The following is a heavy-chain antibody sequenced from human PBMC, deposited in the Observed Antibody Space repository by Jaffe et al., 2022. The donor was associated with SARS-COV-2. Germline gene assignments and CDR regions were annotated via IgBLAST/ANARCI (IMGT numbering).Heavy chain of an antibody. CDR2: IYYSGST. CDR1: GGSISSSSYY. V-gene: IGHV4-39*01. J-gene: IGHJ4*02. CDR3: ARHQPGYSYGYPYFDY. D-gene: IGHD5-18*01. Sequence: QLQLQESGPGLVKPSETLSLTCTVSGGSISSSSYYWGWIRQPPGKGLEWIGSIYYSGSTYYNPSLKSRVTISVDTSKNQFSLKLSSVTAADTAVYYCARHQPGYSYGYPYFDYWGQGTLVTVSS.